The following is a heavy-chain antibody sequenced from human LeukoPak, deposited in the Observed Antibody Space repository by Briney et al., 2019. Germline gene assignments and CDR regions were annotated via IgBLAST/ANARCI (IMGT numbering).Heavy chain of an antibody. CDR2: ISGSGGST. CDR1: GFTFSSYA. V-gene: IGHV3-23*01. Sequence: GGSLRLSCAASGFTFSSYAMSWVRQAPGKGLEWVSAISGSGGSTYYADSVKGRFIISRDNSKNTLYLQMNSLRAEDTAVYYCATDLDSSYYYYYMDVWGKGTTVTVSS. D-gene: IGHD2/OR15-2a*01. CDR3: ATDLDSSYYYYYMDV. J-gene: IGHJ6*03.